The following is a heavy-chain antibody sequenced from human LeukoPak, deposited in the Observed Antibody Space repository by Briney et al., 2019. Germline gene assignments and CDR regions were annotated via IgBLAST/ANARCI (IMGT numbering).Heavy chain of an antibody. Sequence: GGSLRLSCAASGFTVSKYDMHWVRQATGKGLEWVSAIGIVGDTYYRGSVKGRFTMSRENGNNNVYLQMNSLRDGDTAVYYCASHSRGDYSNYFLDFYYYYYMDVWGKGTTVTVSS. CDR2: IGIVGDT. CDR3: ASHSRGDYSNYFLDFYYYYYMDV. J-gene: IGHJ6*03. CDR1: GFTVSKYD. V-gene: IGHV3-13*01. D-gene: IGHD4-11*01.